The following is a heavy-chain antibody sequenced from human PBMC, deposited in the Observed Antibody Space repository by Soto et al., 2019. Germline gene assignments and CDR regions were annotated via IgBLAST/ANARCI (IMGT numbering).Heavy chain of an antibody. CDR1: GFTFSSYW. CDR3: AREVYDFWSGYYMYYYGMDV. V-gene: IGHV3-74*01. J-gene: IGHJ6*02. D-gene: IGHD3-3*01. Sequence: EVQLVESGGGLVQPGGSLRLSCAASGFTFSSYWMHWVRQAPGKGLVWVSRINSDGSSTSYADSVKGRFTISRDNAKNKLYLQMNSLRAEDTAVDYCAREVYDFWSGYYMYYYGMDVWGQGTTVTVSS. CDR2: INSDGSST.